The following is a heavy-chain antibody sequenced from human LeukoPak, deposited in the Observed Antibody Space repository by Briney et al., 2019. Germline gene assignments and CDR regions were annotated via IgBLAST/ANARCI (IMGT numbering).Heavy chain of an antibody. V-gene: IGHV1-18*01. J-gene: IGHJ3*02. CDR3: ASQPDYGDYASAFDI. CDR2: ISAYNGNT. Sequence: ASVKVSCKAFGYTFTSYGISWVRQAPGQGLEWMGWISAYNGNTNYAQKLQGRVTMTTDTSTSTAYMELRSLRSDDTAVYYCASQPDYGDYASAFDIWGQGTMVTVSS. CDR1: GYTFTSYG. D-gene: IGHD4-17*01.